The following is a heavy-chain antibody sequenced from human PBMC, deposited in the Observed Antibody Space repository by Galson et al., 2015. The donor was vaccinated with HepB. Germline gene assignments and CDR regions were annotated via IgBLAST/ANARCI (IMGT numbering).Heavy chain of an antibody. CDR3: ARVVVVVVAATIDY. D-gene: IGHD2-15*01. CDR1: GGAFSGYY. Sequence: SETLSLTCAVYGGAFSGYYWSWIRQPPGKGLEWIGEINHSGSTNYNPSLKSRVTISVDTSKNQFSLKLSSVTAADTAVYYCARVVVVVVAATIDYWGQGTLVTVSS. V-gene: IGHV4-34*01. J-gene: IGHJ4*02. CDR2: INHSGST.